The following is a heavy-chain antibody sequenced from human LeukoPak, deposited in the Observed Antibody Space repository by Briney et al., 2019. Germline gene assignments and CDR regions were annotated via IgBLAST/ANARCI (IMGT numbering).Heavy chain of an antibody. CDR1: GYSFSSYG. J-gene: IGHJ4*02. D-gene: IGHD1-7*01. CDR3: ARDPRITGTTAYYFDY. Sequence: ASVKVSCKASGYSFSSYGFSWVRQAPGQGLEWMGWINTYNGHTNYTQTLQGRVTMTTDTSTSTAYMELRNLRPDDTAVYFCARDPRITGTTAYYFDYWGQGTLVTVSS. V-gene: IGHV1-18*01. CDR2: INTYNGHT.